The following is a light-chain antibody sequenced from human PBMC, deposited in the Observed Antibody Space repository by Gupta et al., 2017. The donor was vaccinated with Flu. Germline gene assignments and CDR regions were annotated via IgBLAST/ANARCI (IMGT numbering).Light chain of an antibody. CDR2: LAS. V-gene: IGKV2-28*01. CDR1: QSRLHSNEYNY. CDR3: MQTLQSPVA. Sequence: ISGKSSQSRLHSNEYNYLDWYVQKPGQSPQLLIYLASNRASGVPDRFIARGSGTDFTLKIRKVEAEDVGVYYCMQTLQSPVAFGQGTKVEIK. J-gene: IGKJ1*01.